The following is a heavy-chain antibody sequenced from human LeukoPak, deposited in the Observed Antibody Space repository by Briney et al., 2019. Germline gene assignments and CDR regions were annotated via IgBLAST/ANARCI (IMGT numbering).Heavy chain of an antibody. CDR2: IKEDGTEK. V-gene: IGHV3-7*01. CDR3: ARGGYSYGYDY. D-gene: IGHD5-18*01. CDR1: GFNISDFW. J-gene: IGHJ4*02. Sequence: PGGSLRLSCAASGFNISDFWMTWVRQAPGKGLEWVANIKEDGTEKHLVDSVKGRFTISRDNAKNSLYLQMNSLRAEDTAVYYCARGGYSYGYDYWGQGTLVTVSS.